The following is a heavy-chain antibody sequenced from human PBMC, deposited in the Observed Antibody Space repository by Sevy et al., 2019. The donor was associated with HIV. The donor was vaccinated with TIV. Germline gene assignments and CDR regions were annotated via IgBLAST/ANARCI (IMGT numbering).Heavy chain of an antibody. Sequence: GGSLRLSCAASGFTFSSYGMHWVRQAPGKGLEWVAVIWCDGSNKYYADSVKGRFTISRDNSKNTLYLQMNSLRAEDTAMYYCARGNYDFWSGYSHFDYWGQGTLVTVSS. CDR2: IWCDGSNK. J-gene: IGHJ4*02. CDR3: ARGNYDFWSGYSHFDY. V-gene: IGHV3-33*01. D-gene: IGHD3-3*01. CDR1: GFTFSSYG.